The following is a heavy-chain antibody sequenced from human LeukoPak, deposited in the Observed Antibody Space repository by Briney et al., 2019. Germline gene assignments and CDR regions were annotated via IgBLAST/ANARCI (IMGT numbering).Heavy chain of an antibody. CDR2: ISGSGGTT. Sequence: GGSLRLSCAASGFTFSAYAMAWVRQAPGRGLEWVSTISGSGGTTYSADSVKGRFTISRDNSKNILYLQVNSLRAGDTAVYYCAKDYYYDSSGYYYGDAFDIWGQGTMVTVSS. CDR3: AKDYYYDSSGYYYGDAFDI. CDR1: GFTFSAYA. J-gene: IGHJ3*02. V-gene: IGHV3-23*01. D-gene: IGHD3-22*01.